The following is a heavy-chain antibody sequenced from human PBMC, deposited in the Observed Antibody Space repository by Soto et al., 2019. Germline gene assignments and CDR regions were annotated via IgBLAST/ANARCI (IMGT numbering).Heavy chain of an antibody. D-gene: IGHD5-12*01. V-gene: IGHV1-69*12. J-gene: IGHJ4*02. Sequence: QVQLVQSGAEVKKPGSSVKVSCKASGDTFTIFAISWVRQAPGQGLEWMGGIIPTIGTTNYEQRFQGRIKITGDESTGTAYMELSSLKSEATAVYYCARDLGSGYGPGDYWGQGTLVTVSS. CDR1: GDTFTIFA. CDR3: ARDLGSGYGPGDY. CDR2: IIPTIGTT.